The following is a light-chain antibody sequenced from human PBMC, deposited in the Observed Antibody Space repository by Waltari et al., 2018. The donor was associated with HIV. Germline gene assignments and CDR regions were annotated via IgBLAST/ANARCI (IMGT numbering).Light chain of an antibody. CDR1: SSDLGGHYS. V-gene: IGLV2-14*01. Sequence: QSALTQPASVSGSPGQSITISCTGTSSDLGGHYSVSWYQQLPGKAPNLMIYAVTYRPSGVSNRFSGSKSGNTASLTISGLQGEDEADYYCLSYTITNTLVFGGGTKLTVL. CDR2: AVT. CDR3: LSYTITNTLV. J-gene: IGLJ3*02.